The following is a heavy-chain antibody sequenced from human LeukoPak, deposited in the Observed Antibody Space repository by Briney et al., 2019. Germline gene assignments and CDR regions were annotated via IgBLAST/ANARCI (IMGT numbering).Heavy chain of an antibody. J-gene: IGHJ4*02. Sequence: PSETLSLTCTVSGGSISTSNYYWGWIRQPPGKGLEWIGNIYSSGSTNYNPSLKSRVTISVDTSKIQFSLKLSSVTAADTAVYYCARDISSSWGIDYWGQGTLVTVSS. D-gene: IGHD6-13*01. CDR1: GGSISTSNYY. CDR2: IYSSGST. V-gene: IGHV4-39*07. CDR3: ARDISSSWGIDY.